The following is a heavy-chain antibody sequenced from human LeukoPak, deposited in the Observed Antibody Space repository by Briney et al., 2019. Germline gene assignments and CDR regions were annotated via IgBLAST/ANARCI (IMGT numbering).Heavy chain of an antibody. J-gene: IGHJ4*02. Sequence: PSETLSLTCAVSGGSISSSYWWSWVRQPPGKGLEWIGEAYHSGSTNYYPSLKSRVTISVDTSKNQFSLKLSSVTAADTAVYYCARGRGYSSSSGDYWGQGTLVTVSS. CDR1: GGSISSSYW. CDR2: AYHSGST. CDR3: ARGRGYSSSSGDY. D-gene: IGHD6-6*01. V-gene: IGHV4-4*02.